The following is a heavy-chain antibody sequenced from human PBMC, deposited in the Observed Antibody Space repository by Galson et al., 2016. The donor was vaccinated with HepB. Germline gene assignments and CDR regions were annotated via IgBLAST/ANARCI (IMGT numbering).Heavy chain of an antibody. V-gene: IGHV4-31*03. CDR1: GGSISSGDYY. J-gene: IGHJ4*02. CDR3: ARVGRLDFWSGFYVPPFDF. Sequence: TLSLTCTVSGGSISSGDYYWSWIRQHPGKGLEWIGYISYSGSTYYNPSLKSRVTISVDTSKNQFSLKLSYVTAADTAVYYCARVGRLDFWSGFYVPPFDFWGQGTLVTVSS. CDR2: ISYSGST. D-gene: IGHD3-3*01.